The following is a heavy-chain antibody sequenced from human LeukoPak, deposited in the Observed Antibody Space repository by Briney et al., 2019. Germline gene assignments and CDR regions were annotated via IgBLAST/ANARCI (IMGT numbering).Heavy chain of an antibody. CDR2: IYPGDSDT. CDR3: ASDVDTAMSN. J-gene: IGHJ4*02. V-gene: IGHV5-51*01. D-gene: IGHD5-18*01. Sequence: GESLKISCKASGYSFTTHWIGWARQMPGKGLEWMGIIYPGDSDTRYSPSFQGQVTISADKSITTAYLQWSSLKASDTAMYYCASDVDTAMSNWGQGTLVTVSS. CDR1: GYSFTTHW.